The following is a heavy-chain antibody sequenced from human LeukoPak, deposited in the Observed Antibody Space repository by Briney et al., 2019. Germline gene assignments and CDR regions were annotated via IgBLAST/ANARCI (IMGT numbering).Heavy chain of an antibody. CDR1: GYTFTSYD. CDR3: ARGRRNYYGLDY. V-gene: IGHV1-8*01. J-gene: IGHJ4*02. CDR2: MNPNSGNT. D-gene: IGHD3-22*01. Sequence: ASVKVSCKASGYTFTSYDINWVRQATGRGLEWMGWMNPNSGNTGYAQKFQGRVTMTRNTSISTAYMELSSLRSEDTAVYYCARGRRNYYGLDYWGQGTLVTVSS.